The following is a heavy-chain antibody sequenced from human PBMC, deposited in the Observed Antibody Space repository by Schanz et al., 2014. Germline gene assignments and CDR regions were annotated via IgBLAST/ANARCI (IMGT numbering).Heavy chain of an antibody. Sequence: QVQLVQSGAEVKKPGASVKVSCKTSGYTFTDYPINWVRQAPGQGLEWMGWINVGNGNMKYSQKFQGRVTITRDTSASTAYMELTSLRSEDTAVYFCARGYGDSPTDFWGQGTLVTVSS. CDR1: GYTFTDYP. V-gene: IGHV1-3*01. D-gene: IGHD4-17*01. CDR2: INVGNGNM. J-gene: IGHJ4*02. CDR3: ARGYGDSPTDF.